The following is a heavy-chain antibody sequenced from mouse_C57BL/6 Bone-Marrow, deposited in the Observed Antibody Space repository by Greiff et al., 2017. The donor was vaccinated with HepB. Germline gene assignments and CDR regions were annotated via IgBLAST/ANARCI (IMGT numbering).Heavy chain of an antibody. D-gene: IGHD2-1*01. CDR3: AREFSGNYVGYAMDY. CDR2: IWSDGST. V-gene: IGHV2-6*03. J-gene: IGHJ4*01. Sequence: VQLQQSGPGLVAPSQSLSITCTVSGFSLTSYGVHWVRQPPGKGLEWLVVIWSDGSTTYNSALKSRLSISKDNSKSQFFLKMNSLQTDDTAMYYCAREFSGNYVGYAMDYWGQGTSVTVSS. CDR1: GFSLTSYG.